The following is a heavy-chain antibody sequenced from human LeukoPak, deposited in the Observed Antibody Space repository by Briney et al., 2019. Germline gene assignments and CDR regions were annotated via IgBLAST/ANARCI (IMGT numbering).Heavy chain of an antibody. CDR3: ARQRDYYYYYGLDV. V-gene: IGHV4-59*08. J-gene: IGHJ6*02. CDR1: GGSISSYY. Sequence: SETLSLTCTVSGGSISSYYWSWIRQPPGKGLEWIGYIYYSGSTNYNPSLKGRVTISVDTSKNQFSLKLSSVTAADTAVYYCARQRDYYYYYGLDVWGQGTTVTVSS. D-gene: IGHD4-17*01. CDR2: IYYSGST.